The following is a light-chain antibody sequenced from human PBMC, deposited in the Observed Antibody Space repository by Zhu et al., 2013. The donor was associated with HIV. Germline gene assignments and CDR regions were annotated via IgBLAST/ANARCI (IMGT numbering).Light chain of an antibody. CDR1: SSNIGNNY. J-gene: IGLJ3*02. Sequence: QSVLTQPPSVSAAPGQKVTISCSGSSSNIGNNYVSWYQQFPGTAPKLLIYDNNKRPSEIPNRFSGSKSGTSATLGITGLQAEDETDYYCQSYDMTLSGRVFGGGTKLTVL. V-gene: IGLV1-51*01. CDR2: DNN. CDR3: QSYDMTLSGRV.